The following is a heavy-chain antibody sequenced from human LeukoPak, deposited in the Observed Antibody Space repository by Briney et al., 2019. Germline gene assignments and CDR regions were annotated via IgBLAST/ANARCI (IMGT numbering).Heavy chain of an antibody. J-gene: IGHJ4*02. CDR1: GFTFSNYY. CDR3: VRGSPVWEI. V-gene: IGHV3-7*01. CDR2: IKQGGSDK. Sequence: TGGSLRLSCSASGFTFSNYYMTWVRQAPGKAREWVAFIKQGGSDKAYVDSVKGQITISRNNAKNSLYLQMDSLRAEDTAIYYCVRGSPVWEIWGQGALVTVSS. D-gene: IGHD1-26*01.